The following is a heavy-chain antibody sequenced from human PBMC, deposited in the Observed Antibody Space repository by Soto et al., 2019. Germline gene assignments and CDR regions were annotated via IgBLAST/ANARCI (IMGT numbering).Heavy chain of an antibody. J-gene: IGHJ6*02. CDR3: AKHQYSISSSGYYYFYGMDV. D-gene: IGHD6-6*01. V-gene: IGHV3-23*01. CDR2: ISGSGSST. CDR1: GFTFSSYD. Sequence: GGSLRLSCAASGFTFSSYDMSWVRQAPGKGLEWVSAISGSGSSTYYADSVKGRFTITRDNSKDTLYLQMNSLRAEDTAVYYCAKHQYSISSSGYYYFYGMDVWGQGTTVTVSS.